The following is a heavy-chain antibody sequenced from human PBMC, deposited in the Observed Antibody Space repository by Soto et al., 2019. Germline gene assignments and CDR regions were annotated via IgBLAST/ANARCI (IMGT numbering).Heavy chain of an antibody. CDR2: ISAYNGNT. V-gene: IGHV1-18*01. CDR1: GYTFTGYG. D-gene: IGHD2-2*01. CDR3: ARDRGYCSSTSCHLADYMDV. Sequence: ASVKVSCKASGYTFTGYGISWVRQAPGQGLEWMGWISAYNGNTNYAQKLQGRVTMTTDTSTSTAYMELRSLRSDDTAVYYCARDRGYCSSTSCHLADYMDVWGKGTTVTVSS. J-gene: IGHJ6*03.